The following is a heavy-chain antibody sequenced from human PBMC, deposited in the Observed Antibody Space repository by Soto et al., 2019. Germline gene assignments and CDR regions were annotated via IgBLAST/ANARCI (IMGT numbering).Heavy chain of an antibody. CDR3: ARGVRSDYYGMDV. Sequence: QVQLVESGGGVVQPGRSLRLSCAASGFTFSSYGMHWVRQAPGKGLEWVAVIWYDGSNKYYADSVKGRFTISRDNSKNTLYLHMNSLRAEDTAVYYCARGVRSDYYGMDVWGQGTTVTGSS. CDR2: IWYDGSNK. D-gene: IGHD3-16*01. V-gene: IGHV3-33*01. J-gene: IGHJ6*02. CDR1: GFTFSSYG.